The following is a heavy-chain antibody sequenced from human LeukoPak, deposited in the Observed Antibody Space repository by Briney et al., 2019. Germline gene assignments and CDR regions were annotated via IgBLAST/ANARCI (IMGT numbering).Heavy chain of an antibody. CDR1: GYTFTSYG. CDR2: ISAYNGNT. J-gene: IGHJ4*02. D-gene: IGHD1-26*01. Sequence: GASVKVSCKASGYTFTSYGISWVRQAPGQGLEWMGWISAYNGNTNYAQKLQGRVTMTTDTSTSTAYMELRSLRSDDTAVYYCARDSPLEVELLHFDYWGQGTLVTVSS. CDR3: ARDSPLEVELLHFDY. V-gene: IGHV1-18*01.